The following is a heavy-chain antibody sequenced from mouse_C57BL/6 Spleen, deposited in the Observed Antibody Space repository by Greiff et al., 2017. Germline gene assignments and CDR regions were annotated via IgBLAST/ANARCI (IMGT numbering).Heavy chain of an antibody. D-gene: IGHD1-1*01. J-gene: IGHJ1*03. CDR3: ARDGYGSSYDWYFDV. CDR1: GYTFTDYY. V-gene: IGHV1-19*01. CDR2: INPYNGGT. Sequence: EVQLQQSGPVLVKPGASVKMSCQASGYTFTDYYMTWVKQSHGKSLEWIGVINPYNGGTSYNQKFKGKATLTVDKSSSTAYMELNSLTSEDSAVYYCARDGYGSSYDWYFDVWGTGTTVTVSS.